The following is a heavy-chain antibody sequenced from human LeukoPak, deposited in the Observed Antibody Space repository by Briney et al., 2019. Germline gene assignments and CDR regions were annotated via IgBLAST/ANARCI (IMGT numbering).Heavy chain of an antibody. D-gene: IGHD3-3*01. J-gene: IGHJ4*02. Sequence: GASVKASCKASGYTFTSYGISWVRQAPGQGLEWMGWISAYNGNTNYAQKLQGRVTMTTDTSTSTAYMELRSLRSDDTAVYYCARVNTIFGVVINLGYWGQGTLVTVSS. CDR2: ISAYNGNT. CDR1: GYTFTSYG. V-gene: IGHV1-18*01. CDR3: ARVNTIFGVVINLGY.